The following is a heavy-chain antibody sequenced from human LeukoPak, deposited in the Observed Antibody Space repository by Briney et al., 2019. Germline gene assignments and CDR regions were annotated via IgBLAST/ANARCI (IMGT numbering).Heavy chain of an antibody. Sequence: PSETPSLTCTVSGGPFNNFYWSWLRQSAGKGLEWIGRIYTTGSTNYNPSLKSRVTMSVDTSKNQFSLRLSSVTAADTAVYYCARGYSSGWYYVDAWGTGTTVTVSS. CDR1: GGPFNNFY. CDR2: IYTTGST. V-gene: IGHV4-4*07. D-gene: IGHD6-19*01. J-gene: IGHJ6*03. CDR3: ARGYSSGWYYVDA.